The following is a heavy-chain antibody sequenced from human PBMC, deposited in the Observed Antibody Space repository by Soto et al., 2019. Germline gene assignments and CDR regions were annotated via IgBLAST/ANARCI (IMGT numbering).Heavy chain of an antibody. CDR2: ISGSGGST. V-gene: IGHV3-23*01. D-gene: IGHD2-15*01. CDR3: AKAQDIVVVVAAEVSFDY. J-gene: IGHJ4*02. CDR1: GFTFSSYA. Sequence: EVQLLESGGGLVQPGGSLRLSCAASGFTFSSYAMSWVRQAPGKGLEWVSAISGSGGSTYYADAVKGRFTISRDNSKNTLYLQMNSLRAEDTAVYYCAKAQDIVVVVAAEVSFDYWGKGTLVTVSS.